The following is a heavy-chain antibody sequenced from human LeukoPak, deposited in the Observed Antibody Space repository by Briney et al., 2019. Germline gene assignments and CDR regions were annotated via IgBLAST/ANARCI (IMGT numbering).Heavy chain of an antibody. CDR2: ISSSSSYI. V-gene: IGHV3-21*04. J-gene: IGHJ4*02. CDR1: GFTFSSYS. D-gene: IGHD3-16*01. CDR3: ASFRSGYAYFDY. Sequence: GGSLRLSCAASGFTFSSYSMNWVRQAPGKGLEWVSSISSSSSYIYYADSVKGRFTISRDNAKNSLYLQMNSLRAEDTAVYYCASFRSGYAYFDYWGQGTLVTVSS.